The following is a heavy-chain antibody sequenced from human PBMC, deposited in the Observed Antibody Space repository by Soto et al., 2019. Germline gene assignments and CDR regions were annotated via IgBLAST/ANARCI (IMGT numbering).Heavy chain of an antibody. V-gene: IGHV3-74*01. CDR2: ITSDETGT. D-gene: IGHD6-13*01. J-gene: IGHJ4*02. Sequence: PGGSLRLSCAASGITFSSSWMHWVRQAPGKGLVWVSRITSDETGTTYADFVKGRFTISRDDAKNSLYLQMNSLRAEDTAVYYCARVSSSWQLYFDYWGQGTLVTVS. CDR3: ARVSSSWQLYFDY. CDR1: GITFSSSW.